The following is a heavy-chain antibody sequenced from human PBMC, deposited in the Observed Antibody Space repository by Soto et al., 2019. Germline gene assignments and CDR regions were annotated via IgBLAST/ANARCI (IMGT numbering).Heavy chain of an antibody. CDR1: GFSLSTSGMC. V-gene: IGHV2-70*01. J-gene: IGHJ3*02. D-gene: IGHD6-19*01. CDR3: ARIRIAVSWGGGAFDI. CDR2: IDWDDDK. Sequence: FSRSGPTLVKPTQTLTLTCTFSGFSLSTSGMCVSWIRQPPGKALEWLALIDWDDDKYYSTSLKTRLTNSKDTSKNQVVLTMTNMDPVDTATYYCARIRIAVSWGGGAFDIWGQGTMVTVSS.